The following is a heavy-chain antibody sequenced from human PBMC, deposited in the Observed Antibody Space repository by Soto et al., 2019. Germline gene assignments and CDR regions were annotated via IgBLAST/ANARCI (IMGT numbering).Heavy chain of an antibody. V-gene: IGHV4-30-2*01. CDR3: ARGVLLSWFDP. J-gene: IGHJ5*02. Sequence: SETRSLTCAVSGGSISSGGYSWSWIRQPPGKGLEWIGYIYHSGSTNYNPSLKSRVTISVDTSKNQFSLKLSSVTAADTAVYYCARGVLLSWFDPWGQGTLVTVSS. CDR2: IYHSGST. CDR1: GGSISSGGYS.